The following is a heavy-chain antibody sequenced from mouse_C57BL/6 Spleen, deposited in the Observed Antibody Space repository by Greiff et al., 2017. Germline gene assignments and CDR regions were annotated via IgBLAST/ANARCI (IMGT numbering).Heavy chain of an antibody. D-gene: IGHD2-4*01. J-gene: IGHJ4*01. Sequence: QVQLKQSGAELARPGASVKLSCKASGYTFTSYGISWVKQRTGQGLEWIGEIYPRSGNTYYNEKFKGKATLTADKSSSTAYMELRSLTSEDSAVYFCARRGDYDDGYYAMDYWGQGTSVTVSS. V-gene: IGHV1-81*01. CDR1: GYTFTSYG. CDR2: IYPRSGNT. CDR3: ARRGDYDDGYYAMDY.